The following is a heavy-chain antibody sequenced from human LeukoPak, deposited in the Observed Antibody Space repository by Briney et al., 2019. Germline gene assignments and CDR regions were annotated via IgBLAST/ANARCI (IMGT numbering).Heavy chain of an antibody. V-gene: IGHV4-39*07. CDR3: AREPDA. Sequence: SETLSLTCTVSGDSISGSNYHWGWIRQPPGKGLEWLGTVHHTGRAFYNPSLRGRTTVSVVTSKNQFSLKLTSVTAADTAVYYCAREPDAWGQGTLVTVSS. CDR1: GDSISGSNYH. J-gene: IGHJ5*02. CDR2: VHHTGRA.